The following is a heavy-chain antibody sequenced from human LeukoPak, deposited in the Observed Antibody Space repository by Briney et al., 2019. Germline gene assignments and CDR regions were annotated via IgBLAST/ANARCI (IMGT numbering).Heavy chain of an antibody. CDR3: AGVTAMVAYFDY. D-gene: IGHD2-21*02. Sequence: ASVKVSCKASGYTFTDYYMHWVRQAPGQGLEWMGWINPNSGGTNYAQKFQGRVTMTRDTSISTAYMELSSLRSDDTAVYYCAGVTAMVAYFDYWGQGSLVTVSS. CDR1: GYTFTDYY. J-gene: IGHJ4*02. CDR2: INPNSGGT. V-gene: IGHV1-2*02.